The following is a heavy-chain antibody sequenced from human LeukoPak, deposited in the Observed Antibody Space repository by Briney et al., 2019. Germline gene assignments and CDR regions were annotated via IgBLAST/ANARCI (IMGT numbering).Heavy chain of an antibody. CDR1: GFTFSSYG. D-gene: IGHD2-2*01. J-gene: IGHJ4*02. V-gene: IGHV3-33*01. CDR2: IWYDGSNK. Sequence: GGSLRLSCAASGFTFSSYGMHWVRQAPGKGLEWVAVIWYDGSNKYYADSVKGRFTISRDNSKNTLYLQMNSLRAEDTAVYYCARGGDIVVVPAAVYSDYWGQGTLVTVSS. CDR3: ARGGDIVVVPAAVYSDY.